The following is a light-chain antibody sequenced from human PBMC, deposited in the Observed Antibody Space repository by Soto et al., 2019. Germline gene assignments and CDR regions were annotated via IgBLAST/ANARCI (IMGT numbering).Light chain of an antibody. Sequence: DIQMTQSPSSLSASVGDRVTITCRASQNIRNYLNWYQQRPGKTPNLLVYAASNLRSGVPSRFSGSGSGTLFTLTITTLQPEDFATYYCLQTFTTHITFGGGTTVEVK. CDR1: QNIRNY. V-gene: IGKV1-39*01. J-gene: IGKJ4*01. CDR3: LQTFTTHIT. CDR2: AAS.